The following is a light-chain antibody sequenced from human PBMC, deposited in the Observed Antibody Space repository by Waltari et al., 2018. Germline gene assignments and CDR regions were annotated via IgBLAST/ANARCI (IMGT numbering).Light chain of an antibody. CDR2: DVT. Sequence: QSALTQPASVSGSPGQSITISCTGTSSDVGTYDYVSWYQTHPGKAPKLMIYDVTKRPSGIANRFSGSKSGNTASLTISGLQAEDEADYYCSSYTTSSTVYVFGTGTKVTVL. CDR1: SSDVGTYDY. CDR3: SSYTTSSTVYV. J-gene: IGLJ1*01. V-gene: IGLV2-14*03.